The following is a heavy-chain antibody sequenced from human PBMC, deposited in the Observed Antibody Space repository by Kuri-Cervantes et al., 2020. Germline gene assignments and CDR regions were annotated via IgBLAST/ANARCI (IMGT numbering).Heavy chain of an antibody. D-gene: IGHD3-9*01. CDR1: GFTFSSYA. J-gene: IGHJ4*02. CDR2: ISYDGSNK. Sequence: GGSLRLSCAASGFTFSSYAMHWVRQAPGKGLEWVAAISYDGSNKYYADSVKGRFTISRDNSKNTLYLQMNSLRAEDTAVYYCAREGGVLRYFDWFAPAFPNRRFDYWGQGTLVTVSS. V-gene: IGHV3-30-3*01. CDR3: AREGGVLRYFDWFAPAFPNRRFDY.